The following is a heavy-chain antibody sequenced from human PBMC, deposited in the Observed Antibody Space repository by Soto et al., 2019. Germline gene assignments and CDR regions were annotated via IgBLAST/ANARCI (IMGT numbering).Heavy chain of an antibody. CDR2: ISGAGT. CDR1: AFSFSTYA. D-gene: IGHD6-13*01. CDR3: ALLAAAGTAGVDV. J-gene: IGHJ6*02. V-gene: IGHV3-23*01. Sequence: GSLRLSCAASAFSFSTYAMSWVRQAPGKGLEWVSAISGAGTDYADSVKGRFTISRDNSKNTLYLQMNSLRVDDTAVYFCALLAAAGTAGVDVWGQGTTVTVSS.